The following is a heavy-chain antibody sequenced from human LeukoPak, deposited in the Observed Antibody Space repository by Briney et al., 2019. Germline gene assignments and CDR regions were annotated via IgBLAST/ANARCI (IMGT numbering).Heavy chain of an antibody. CDR1: GFTFSTYS. J-gene: IGHJ5*02. Sequence: TGGSLRLSCAASGFTFSTYSMNWFRQAPGKGLEWVSYISGSSSIIYYADSAKGRFTISRDNAKNSLYLQMNSLRAEDTAVYYCARDEGRGGSCYPWGQGTLVTVSS. CDR3: ARDEGRGGSCYP. CDR2: ISGSSSII. D-gene: IGHD2-15*01. V-gene: IGHV3-48*01.